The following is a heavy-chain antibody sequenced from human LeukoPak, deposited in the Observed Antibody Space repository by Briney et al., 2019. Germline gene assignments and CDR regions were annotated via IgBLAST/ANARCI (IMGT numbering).Heavy chain of an antibody. CDR3: ARDRYTGGGNPHIDY. V-gene: IGHV3-30*09. Sequence: GGSLRLSCAASGFTLSSYAMHWVRQAPGKGLEWVAVISYDGSNKYYADSVKGRFAISRDNSKNTLYLQMNSLTAEDTAVYYCARDRYTGGGNPHIDYWGQGTLVTVSS. CDR2: ISYDGSNK. J-gene: IGHJ4*02. D-gene: IGHD4-23*01. CDR1: GFTLSSYA.